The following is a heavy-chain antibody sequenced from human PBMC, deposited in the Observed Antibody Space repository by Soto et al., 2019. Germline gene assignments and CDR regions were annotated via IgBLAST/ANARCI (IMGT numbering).Heavy chain of an antibody. CDR3: ARGENTILYGRLGNSNWFDP. CDR1: GGSFSGYY. V-gene: IGHV4-34*01. D-gene: IGHD1-7*01. J-gene: IGHJ5*02. CDR2: INHSEST. Sequence: SETLSLTCAVYGGSFSGYYWSWIRQPPGKGLEWIGEINHSESTNYNPSLKSRVTISVDTSKNQFSLKLSSVTAADTAVYYCARGENTILYGRLGNSNWFDPWGQGTLVTVSS.